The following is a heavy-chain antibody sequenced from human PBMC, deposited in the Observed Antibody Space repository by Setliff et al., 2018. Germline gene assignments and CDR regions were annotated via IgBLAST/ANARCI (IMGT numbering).Heavy chain of an antibody. J-gene: IGHJ6*03. Sequence: ASVKVSCKASGYPFTSYYMYWLRQAPGQGPEWLGIINIGGGSASYAQKFQGRVTMTRDTSTSTVFMELSSLRSEDTAVYYCARDRNDNYESSGYYYAGGYMDVWGKGTTVTVSS. V-gene: IGHV1-46*01. D-gene: IGHD3-22*01. CDR2: INIGGGSA. CDR3: ARDRNDNYESSGYYYAGGYMDV. CDR1: GYPFTSYY.